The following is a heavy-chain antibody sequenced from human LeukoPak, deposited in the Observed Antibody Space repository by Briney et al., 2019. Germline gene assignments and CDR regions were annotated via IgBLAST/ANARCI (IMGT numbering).Heavy chain of an antibody. V-gene: IGHV1-69*13. Sequence: ASVNVSCKTSGGSLSRYAISWVRQCPGQGLEWMGEIIPIFGTANYAQKFQGRVTITADESTSTAYMELSSLRSEDTAVYYCVRGSPLINYYYYYYMDVWGKGTTVTISS. CDR3: VRGSPLINYYYYYYMDV. CDR2: IIPIFGTA. CDR1: GGSLSRYA. J-gene: IGHJ6*03.